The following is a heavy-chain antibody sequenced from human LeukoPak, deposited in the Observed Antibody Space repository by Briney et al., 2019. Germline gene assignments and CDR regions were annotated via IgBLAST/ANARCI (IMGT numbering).Heavy chain of an antibody. D-gene: IGHD5-12*01. CDR1: GFTLRFYA. V-gene: IGHV3-23*01. CDR3: AKFRSGYEEFDY. J-gene: IGHJ4*02. Sequence: PGGSLRLSCAASGFTLRFYAMRCVRQAPGKGLEWVSAISGSGGSTYYADSVKGRFTISRDNSKNTLYLQMNILLADDTAVYYCAKFRSGYEEFDYWGQGTLVTVSS. CDR2: ISGSGGST.